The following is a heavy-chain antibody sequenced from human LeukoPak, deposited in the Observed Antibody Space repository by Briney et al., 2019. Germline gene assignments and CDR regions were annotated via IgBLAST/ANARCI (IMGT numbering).Heavy chain of an antibody. Sequence: GTSLRLSCAASGFTFSSHALHWVRQAPGKGLEWVAVISFNGGNKYYADSVKGRFTISRDNSESTVYLQMNSLRAEDTAFYFCATDXNSGXAQYXYGVDAWGQGTTVTVSS. CDR1: GFTFSSHA. CDR3: ATDXNSGXAQYXYGVDA. D-gene: IGHD1-26*01. CDR2: ISFNGGNK. J-gene: IGHJ6*02. V-gene: IGHV3-30-3*01.